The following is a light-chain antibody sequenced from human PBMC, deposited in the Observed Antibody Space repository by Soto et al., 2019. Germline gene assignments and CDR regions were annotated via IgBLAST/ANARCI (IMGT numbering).Light chain of an antibody. CDR2: SNN. V-gene: IGLV1-44*01. CDR1: SSNIGSNT. CDR3: AAWDDSLNGWV. Sequence: QSVLTRPPSASGTPGQRVTISCSGSSSNIGSNTVNWYQQLPGTAPKLLIYSNNQRPSGVPDRFSGSKSGTSASLAISGLQSEDEADYYCAAWDDSLNGWVFGTGTKLTVL. J-gene: IGLJ1*01.